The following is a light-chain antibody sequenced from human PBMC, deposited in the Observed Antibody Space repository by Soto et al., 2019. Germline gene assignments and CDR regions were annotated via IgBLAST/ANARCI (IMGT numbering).Light chain of an antibody. J-gene: IGLJ1*01. CDR2: EVS. CDR1: SSDVGGYNY. CDR3: SSYTNSSINYV. Sequence: QSALTQPASVSGSPGQSITISCTGTSSDVGGYNYVSWYQQHPGKAPKLMIYEVSNRHSGVANRFSGSKSGNTASLTISGLQAEDEADYYCSSYTNSSINYVFGTGTKLTVL. V-gene: IGLV2-14*01.